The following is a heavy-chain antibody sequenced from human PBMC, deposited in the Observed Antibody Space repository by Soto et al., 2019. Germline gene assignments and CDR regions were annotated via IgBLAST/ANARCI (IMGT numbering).Heavy chain of an antibody. V-gene: IGHV1-18*01. CDR1: GYTFTSYG. D-gene: IGHD6-13*01. J-gene: IGHJ5*02. Sequence: ASVKVSCKASGYTFTSYGISWVRQAPGQGLEWMGWISAYNGNTNYAQKLQGRVTMTTDTSTSTAYMELRSLRSDDTAVYYCARDQGIATEYNWFDPWGQGTLVTVSS. CDR3: ARDQGIATEYNWFDP. CDR2: ISAYNGNT.